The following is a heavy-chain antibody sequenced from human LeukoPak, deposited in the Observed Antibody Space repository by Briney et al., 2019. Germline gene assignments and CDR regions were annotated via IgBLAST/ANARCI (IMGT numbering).Heavy chain of an antibody. CDR2: INPSGGST. CDR1: GYTFTSYY. D-gene: IGHD6-13*01. CDR3: ARGTDKRGYSSSLDESFLVYYYYIDV. J-gene: IGHJ6*03. V-gene: IGHV1-46*01. Sequence: ASVKVSCKASGYTFTSYYMHWVRQAPGQGLEWVGIINPSGGSTSYAQKFQGRVTMTRDMSTSTVYMELSSLRSEDTAVYYCARGTDKRGYSSSLDESFLVYYYYIDVWGKGTTVTISS.